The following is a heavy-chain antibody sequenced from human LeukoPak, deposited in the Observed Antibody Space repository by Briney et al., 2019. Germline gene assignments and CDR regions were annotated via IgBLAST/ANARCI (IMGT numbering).Heavy chain of an antibody. Sequence: GSSVKVSCKASGGTFSSYAISWVRQAPGQGLEWMGRIIPIFGTANYAQKFQGRVTITTDESTSTAYTELSSLRSEDTAVYFCAGSYSSSWSSYYYYYYMDVWGKGTTVTVSS. D-gene: IGHD6-13*01. V-gene: IGHV1-69*05. CDR3: AGSYSSSWSSYYYYYYMDV. J-gene: IGHJ6*03. CDR1: GGTFSSYA. CDR2: IIPIFGTA.